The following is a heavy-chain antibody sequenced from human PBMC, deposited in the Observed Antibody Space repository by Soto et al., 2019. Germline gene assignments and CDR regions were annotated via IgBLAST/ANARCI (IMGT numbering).Heavy chain of an antibody. J-gene: IGHJ4*02. CDR1: GGSVSSGSYY. Sequence: SETLSLTCTVSGGSVSSGSYYWSWIRQPPGKGLEWIGYIYYSGSTNYNPSLKSRITISVDTSKNQFSLKLSSVTAADTAVYYCARGGAAAGFDYWGQGTLVTVSS. D-gene: IGHD6-13*01. CDR3: ARGGAAAGFDY. CDR2: IYYSGST. V-gene: IGHV4-61*01.